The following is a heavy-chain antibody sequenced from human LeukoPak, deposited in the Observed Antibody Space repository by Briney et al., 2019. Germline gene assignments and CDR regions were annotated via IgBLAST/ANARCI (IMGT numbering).Heavy chain of an antibody. J-gene: IGHJ4*02. Sequence: SGGSLRLSCAASGFTFSSYAMTWVRQAPGKGLEWVSAISGSGGSIDYADSVKGRFFISRDNFKNTLYLQMNSLRAEDTAVYYCAKPPYGSGSDYNILSFDYWGQGTLVTVSS. CDR1: GFTFSSYA. CDR3: AKPPYGSGSDYNILSFDY. CDR2: ISGSGGSI. D-gene: IGHD3-10*01. V-gene: IGHV3-23*01.